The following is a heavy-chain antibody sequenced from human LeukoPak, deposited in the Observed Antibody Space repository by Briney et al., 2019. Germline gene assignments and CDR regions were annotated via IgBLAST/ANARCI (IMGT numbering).Heavy chain of an antibody. CDR2: ISGDGVST. CDR1: GFPFADFA. Sequence: GGSLRLSCVASGFPFADFAMHWVRQAPGKGLEWVSLISGDGVSTFYAGSVKVRFSISRDNSKNSLSLEMNSLRTEDTAMYYCARESGKFDYWGQGTLVAVSS. V-gene: IGHV3-43*02. J-gene: IGHJ4*02. CDR3: ARESGKFDY.